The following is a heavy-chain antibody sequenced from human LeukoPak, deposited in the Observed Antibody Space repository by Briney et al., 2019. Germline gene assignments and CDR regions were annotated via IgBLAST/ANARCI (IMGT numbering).Heavy chain of an antibody. D-gene: IGHD1-26*01. CDR3: AREKVGVVGATDY. J-gene: IGHJ4*02. CDR1: GFTFSRYS. CDR2: ISSSSSYI. V-gene: IGHV3-21*04. Sequence: PGGSLRLSCAASGFTFSRYSMNWVRQAAGKGLEWVSSISSSSSYIYYADSVKGRFTISRDNAKNSLYLQMNSLRAEDTAVYYCAREKVGVVGATDYWGQGTLVTVSS.